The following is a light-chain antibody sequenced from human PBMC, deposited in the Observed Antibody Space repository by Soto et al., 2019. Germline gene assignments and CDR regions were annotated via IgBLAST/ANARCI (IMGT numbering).Light chain of an antibody. J-gene: IGKJ2*01. CDR3: QQYNNWPPYT. V-gene: IGKV3-15*01. Sequence: EIVMTQSPATLSVSPGVIATLSCRASQSVSSNLAWYQQKPGQAPRLLIYGASTRATGIPARFSGSGSGTEFTLTISSLQSEDFAVYYCQQYNNWPPYTFGQGTKLEIK. CDR2: GAS. CDR1: QSVSSN.